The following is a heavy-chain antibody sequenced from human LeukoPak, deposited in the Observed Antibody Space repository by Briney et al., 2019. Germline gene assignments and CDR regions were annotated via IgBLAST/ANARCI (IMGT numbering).Heavy chain of an antibody. Sequence: GGSLRLSCAASGFTFDSHYMTWVRQAPGKGLEWVANIKQDGSEKNYVDSVKGRFTISRDNSKNTLYLQMNSLRAEDTAVNYCAKEHYYDSSGYYYVLRKNAFDIWGQGTMVTVSS. D-gene: IGHD3-22*01. J-gene: IGHJ3*02. CDR3: AKEHYYDSSGYYYVLRKNAFDI. CDR2: IKQDGSEK. V-gene: IGHV3-7*01. CDR1: GFTFDSHY.